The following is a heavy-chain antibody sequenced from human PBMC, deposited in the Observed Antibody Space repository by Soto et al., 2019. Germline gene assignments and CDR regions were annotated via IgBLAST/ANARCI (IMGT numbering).Heavy chain of an antibody. J-gene: IGHJ4*02. CDR2: FDPEDGET. Sequence: GASVKASCKVCGYTLTELSMHWVRQAPGKGLEWMGGFDPEDGETIYAQKFQGRVTMTEDTSTDTAYMELSSLRSEDTAVYYCATVRQYCSSTSCYAFETYPAYWGQGTLVTVSS. V-gene: IGHV1-24*01. D-gene: IGHD2-2*01. CDR3: ATVRQYCSSTSCYAFETYPAY. CDR1: GYTLTELS.